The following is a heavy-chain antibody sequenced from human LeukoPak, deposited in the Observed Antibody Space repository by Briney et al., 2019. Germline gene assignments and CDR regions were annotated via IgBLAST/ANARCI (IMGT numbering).Heavy chain of an antibody. J-gene: IGHJ6*02. CDR3: TRHGVVPVIGHGMAV. V-gene: IGHV4-59*08. CDR2: ISQTGYT. D-gene: IGHD2-2*01. Sequence: SETLSLTCTVSGASIGSYYWSWIRQAPGKGLEWVGYISQTGYTKYTPPLKSRITISRDTSENQFSLVLSSVTAADTAIYYCTRHGVVPVIGHGMAVWGQGTTVTVSS. CDR1: GASIGSYY.